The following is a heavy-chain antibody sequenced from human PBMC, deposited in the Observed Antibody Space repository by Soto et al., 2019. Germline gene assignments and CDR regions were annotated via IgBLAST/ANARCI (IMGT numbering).Heavy chain of an antibody. J-gene: IGHJ4*01. D-gene: IGHD6-6*01. CDR3: ARAKIAARFFDY. CDR2: INHSGST. V-gene: IGHV4-34*01. CDR1: GGSFSGYY. Sequence: SETLSLTCAVYGGSFSGYYWSWIRQPPGKGLEWIGEINHSGSTNYNPSLKSRVTISVDTSKNQFSLKLSSVTAADTAVYYCARAKIAARFFDYWGHGTLVTVSS.